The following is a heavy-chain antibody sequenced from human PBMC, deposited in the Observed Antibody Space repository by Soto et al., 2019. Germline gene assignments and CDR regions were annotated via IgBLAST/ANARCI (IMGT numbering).Heavy chain of an antibody. CDR3: AKGHLVSGYALDY. D-gene: IGHD5-12*01. CDR1: GFTCSNYA. CDR2: ISGSGGST. Sequence: EVQLLDSGGGLVQPGGSLRLSCAASGFTCSNYARNWVRQAPGKGLDWVSAISGSGGSTYYADSVKGRFTISRDNSKNTLYMQMNSLRAEDTAVYYCAKGHLVSGYALDYWGKGTLVTGSS. V-gene: IGHV3-23*01. J-gene: IGHJ4*02.